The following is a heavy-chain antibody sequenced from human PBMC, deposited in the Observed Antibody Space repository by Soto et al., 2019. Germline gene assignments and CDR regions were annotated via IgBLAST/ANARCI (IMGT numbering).Heavy chain of an antibody. D-gene: IGHD3-3*01. CDR1: GFTFSSYA. J-gene: IGHJ3*02. V-gene: IGHV3-23*01. CDR2: ISGSGGST. CDR3: AKGYYDFWRAYRDAFDI. Sequence: EVQLLESGGGLVQPGGSLRLSCAASGFTFSSYAMSWVRQAPGKGLEWVSAISGSGGSTYYADSVKGRFTISRDNSKNTLYLQMNSLRAEDTAVYYCAKGYYDFWRAYRDAFDIWGQGTMVTVSS.